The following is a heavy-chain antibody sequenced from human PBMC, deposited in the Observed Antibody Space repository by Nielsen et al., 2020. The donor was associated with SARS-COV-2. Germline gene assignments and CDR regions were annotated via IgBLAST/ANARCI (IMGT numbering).Heavy chain of an antibody. CDR3: AKPKLGRGSSWPKSNWFDP. Sequence: GGSLRLSCAASGFTFNIYAMAWVRRAPGRGLQWVTGVSSSGGSTYYTDSVKGRFTISRDNSKNTLYLEMNSLRAEDTAVYYCAKPKLGRGSSWPKSNWFDPWGQGTLVTVSS. J-gene: IGHJ5*02. D-gene: IGHD6-13*01. CDR1: GFTFNIYA. V-gene: IGHV3-23*01. CDR2: VSSSGGST.